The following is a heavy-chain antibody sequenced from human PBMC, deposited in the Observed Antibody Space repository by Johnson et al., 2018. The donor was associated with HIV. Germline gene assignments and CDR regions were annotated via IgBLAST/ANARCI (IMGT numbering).Heavy chain of an antibody. CDR3: ATTYSNYVDMYAFDI. CDR2: ISYDGSNK. V-gene: IGHV3-30*14. Sequence: QVQLVESGGGVVQPGRSLRLFCVGSGFTFSSYAMHWVRQAPGKGLEWVAVISYDGSNKYSADSVKGRFTISRDNAKNSLYLQMNSLRAEDTAVYYCATTYSNYVDMYAFDIWGQGTMVTVSS. D-gene: IGHD4-11*01. CDR1: GFTFSSYA. J-gene: IGHJ3*02.